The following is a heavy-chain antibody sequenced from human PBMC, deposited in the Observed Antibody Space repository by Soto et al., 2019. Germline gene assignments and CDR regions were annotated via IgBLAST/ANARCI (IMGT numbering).Heavy chain of an antibody. CDR2: ISGSGGST. J-gene: IGHJ6*02. V-gene: IGHV3-23*01. CDR1: GFTFSSYA. CDR3: AKEDIVVVVAAEYYYYGMDV. D-gene: IGHD2-15*01. Sequence: GGSLRLSCAASGFTFSSYAMSWVRQAPGKGLEWVSAISGSGGSTYYADSVKGRFTISRDNSKNTLYLQMNSLRAEDTAVYYCAKEDIVVVVAAEYYYYGMDVWGQGTTVTVSS.